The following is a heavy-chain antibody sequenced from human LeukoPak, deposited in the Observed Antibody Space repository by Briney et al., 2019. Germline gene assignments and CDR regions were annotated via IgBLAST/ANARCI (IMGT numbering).Heavy chain of an antibody. D-gene: IGHD1-1*01. CDR2: ISSSSSTI. Sequence: PGGSLRLSCAASGFSFSSYSMNWVRQAPGKGLEWVSYISSSSSTIYYADSVKGRFTISRDNAKNSLYLQMNSLRAEDTAVYYCATYDFRGTTGVDVWGQGTTVTVSS. CDR3: ATYDFRGTTGVDV. J-gene: IGHJ6*02. V-gene: IGHV3-48*04. CDR1: GFSFSSYS.